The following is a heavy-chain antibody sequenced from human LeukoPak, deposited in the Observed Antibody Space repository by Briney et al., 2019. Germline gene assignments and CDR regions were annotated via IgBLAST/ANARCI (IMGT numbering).Heavy chain of an antibody. CDR1: GFTFDDYA. Sequence: GGSLRLSCAASGFTFDDYAMHWVRQAPGKGLVWVSRINSDGSSTSYADSVKGRFTISRDNAKNTLYLQMNSLRAEDTAVYYCARVEYYFDYWGQGTLVTVSS. J-gene: IGHJ4*02. CDR2: INSDGSST. CDR3: ARVEYYFDY. V-gene: IGHV3-74*01.